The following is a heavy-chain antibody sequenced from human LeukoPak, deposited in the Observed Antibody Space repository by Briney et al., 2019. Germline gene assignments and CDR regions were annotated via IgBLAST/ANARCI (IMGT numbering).Heavy chain of an antibody. Sequence: GGSLRLSCAASGLTFSNSWMHWVRQAPGKGLVWVTRINPDGRSINYADSVKGRFTISRDNAQNTLYLQMNSLRAEDTAVYYCAKVAGSYRYYFDYWGQGTLVTVSS. CDR2: INPDGRSI. V-gene: IGHV3-74*01. J-gene: IGHJ4*02. CDR3: AKVAGSYRYYFDY. CDR1: GLTFSNSW. D-gene: IGHD1-26*01.